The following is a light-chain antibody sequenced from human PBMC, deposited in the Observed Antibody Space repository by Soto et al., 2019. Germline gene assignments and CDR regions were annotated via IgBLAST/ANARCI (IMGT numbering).Light chain of an antibody. CDR3: QQFNSYPT. J-gene: IGKJ1*01. V-gene: IGKV1-13*02. CDR1: QGISSA. Sequence: AIQLTQSPSSLSASVGDRVTITCRASQGISSALAWYQQKPGKAPKLLIYDASSLEGGVPSRFSGSGSGTDFTLTISSLQPEDFATYYCQQFNSYPTFGQGTKVEIK. CDR2: DAS.